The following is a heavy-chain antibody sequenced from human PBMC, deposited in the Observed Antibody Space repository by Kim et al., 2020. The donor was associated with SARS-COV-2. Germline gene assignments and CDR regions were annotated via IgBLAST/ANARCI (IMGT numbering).Heavy chain of an antibody. CDR2: IYPGDSDT. V-gene: IGHV5-51*01. CDR1: GYSFTSYW. D-gene: IGHD5-12*01. Sequence: GESLKISCQSSGYSFTSYWIGWVRLMPGKGLEWMGIIYPGDSDTRYSPSFQGQVTISADKSISTAYLQWSSLKASDTAMYYCARRSRDGYNSLDYWGQGTLVTVSS. J-gene: IGHJ4*02. CDR3: ARRSRDGYNSLDY.